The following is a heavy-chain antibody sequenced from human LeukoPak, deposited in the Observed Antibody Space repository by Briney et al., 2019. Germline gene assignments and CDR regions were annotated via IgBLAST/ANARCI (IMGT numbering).Heavy chain of an antibody. J-gene: IGHJ3*02. V-gene: IGHV3-30*02. CDR3: AKEFGDGYNFKEGTAFDI. D-gene: IGHD5-24*01. CDR1: GFAFSTYG. CDR2: IRHVGSNE. Sequence: GGSLRLSCAASGFAFSTYGMHWVRQAPGKGLEWVAFIRHVGSNEYYADSVKGRFAISRDNSKNTLYLQMNSLRAEDTAVYYCAKEFGDGYNFKEGTAFDIWGQGTMVTVSS.